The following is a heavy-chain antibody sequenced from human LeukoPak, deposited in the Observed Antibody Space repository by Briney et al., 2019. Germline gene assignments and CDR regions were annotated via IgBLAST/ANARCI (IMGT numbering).Heavy chain of an antibody. Sequence: SETLPLTCTVSGYSISSGYYWGWIRQPPGKGLEWIGSIHHNGSTNYNPSLKSRVTISLDTSKNQFSLKLSSVTAADTAVYYCARAYGGNSQYFQHWGQGTLVTVSS. CDR1: GYSISSGYY. J-gene: IGHJ1*01. V-gene: IGHV4-38-2*02. CDR3: ARAYGGNSQYFQH. D-gene: IGHD4-23*01. CDR2: IHHNGST.